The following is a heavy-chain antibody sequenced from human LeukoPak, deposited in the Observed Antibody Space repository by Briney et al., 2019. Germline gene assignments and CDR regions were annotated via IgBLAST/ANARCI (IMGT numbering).Heavy chain of an antibody. CDR2: IIPIFGTA. CDR3: ARAGTEIVVPAALIYYYYYMDV. Sequence: ASVKVSCKASGGTFSSYAISWVRQAPGQGLEWMGGIIPIFGTANYAQKFQGRVTITTDESTSTAYMELSSLRSEDTAVYYCARAGTEIVVPAALIYYYYYMDVWGKGTTVTVSS. J-gene: IGHJ6*03. V-gene: IGHV1-69*05. D-gene: IGHD2-2*01. CDR1: GGTFSSYA.